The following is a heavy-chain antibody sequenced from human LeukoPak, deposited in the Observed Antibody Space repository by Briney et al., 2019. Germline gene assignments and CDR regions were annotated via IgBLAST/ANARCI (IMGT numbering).Heavy chain of an antibody. J-gene: IGHJ3*02. CDR3: VKESGFMVAPNSAFDI. CDR1: GFTFSSYA. Sequence: GGSLRLSCAASGFTFSSYAMSWVRQAPGKGLEWVSAISGSGGSTYYADSVKGRFTISRDNSKNTLYLQMSSLRAEDTAVYYCVKESGFMVAPNSAFDIWGQGTMVTVSS. D-gene: IGHD4/OR15-4a*01. CDR2: ISGSGGST. V-gene: IGHV3-23*01.